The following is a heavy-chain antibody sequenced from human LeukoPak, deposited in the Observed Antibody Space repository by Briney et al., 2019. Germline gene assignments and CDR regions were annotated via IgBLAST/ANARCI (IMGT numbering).Heavy chain of an antibody. CDR2: LSGSGGGT. J-gene: IGHJ6*02. V-gene: IGHV3-23*01. CDR1: GFTLSNYT. Sequence: GGSLRLSCAASGFTLSNYTQNWVRQAPGKGLEWVSALSGSGGGTYYADSVKGRFTISRDNSKNTLYLQMNSLRVDDTAVYYCAKGGWRTGDGMNVWGQGATVTVSS. D-gene: IGHD6-19*01. CDR3: AKGGWRTGDGMNV.